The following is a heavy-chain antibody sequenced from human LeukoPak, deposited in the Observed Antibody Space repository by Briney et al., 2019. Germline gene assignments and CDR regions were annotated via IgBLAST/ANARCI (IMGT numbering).Heavy chain of an antibody. V-gene: IGHV5-51*01. CDR1: GDNFNNYW. J-gene: IGHJ3*02. D-gene: IGHD2-15*01. Sequence: GESLKISCKGGGDNFNNYWIVWVRQMPGKGLEWMGVIYLDDSETKYSPSFQGQVTISADKSISTAYLQWSSLTASDTAMYFCARPRVVAATTSHAAFDIWGQGTLVSVSS. CDR2: IYLDDSET. CDR3: ARPRVVAATTSHAAFDI.